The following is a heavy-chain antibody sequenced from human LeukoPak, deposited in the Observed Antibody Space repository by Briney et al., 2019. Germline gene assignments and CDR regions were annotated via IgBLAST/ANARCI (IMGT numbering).Heavy chain of an antibody. J-gene: IGHJ3*02. CDR2: IFTTGTT. D-gene: IGHD3-22*01. CDR3: ARGWYYDEDPYGFDI. Sequence: PSETLSLTCTVSGGSISSSRHYWGWIRQPPGKGLEWIGSIFTTGTTYYSPSLKSRVTISLDTSNNQFSLTLSSVTAADTAVYYCARGWYYDEDPYGFDIWGQGTMVTVSS. CDR1: GGSISSSRHY. V-gene: IGHV4-39*07.